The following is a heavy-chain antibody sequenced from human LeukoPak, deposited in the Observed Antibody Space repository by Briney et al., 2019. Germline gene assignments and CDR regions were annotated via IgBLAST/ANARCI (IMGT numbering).Heavy chain of an antibody. V-gene: IGHV3-23*01. CDR1: GFTFSSYA. Sequence: GGSLRLSCAASGFTFSSYAMSWVRQAPGKGLAWVSAISGSGGSTYYADSVKGRFTISRDNSKNTLYLQMNSLRAEDTAVYYCAKDRPPKTYYYDSSGYYYDAFDIWGQGTMVTVSS. CDR3: AKDRPPKTYYYDSSGYYYDAFDI. CDR2: ISGSGGST. J-gene: IGHJ3*02. D-gene: IGHD3-22*01.